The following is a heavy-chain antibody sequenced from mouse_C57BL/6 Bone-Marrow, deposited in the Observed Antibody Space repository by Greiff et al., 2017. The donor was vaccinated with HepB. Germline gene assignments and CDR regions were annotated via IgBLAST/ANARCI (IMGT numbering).Heavy chain of an antibody. V-gene: IGHV5-6*01. CDR1: GFTFSSYG. D-gene: IGHD2-5*01. CDR3: ARQDAYYSNPAWFAY. Sequence: EVMLVESGGDLVKPGGSLKLSCAASGFTFSSYGMSWVRQTPDKRLEWVATISSGGSYTYYPDSVKGRFTISRDNAKNTLYLQMSSLKSEETAMYYCARQDAYYSNPAWFAYWGQGTLVTVSA. J-gene: IGHJ3*01. CDR2: ISSGGSYT.